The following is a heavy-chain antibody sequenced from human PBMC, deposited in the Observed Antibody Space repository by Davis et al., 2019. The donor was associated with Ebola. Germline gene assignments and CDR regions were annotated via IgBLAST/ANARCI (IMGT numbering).Heavy chain of an antibody. CDR2: TYYSSKWYN. J-gene: IGHJ6*02. CDR3: ARGWLRGGMDV. D-gene: IGHD5-18*01. V-gene: IGHV6-1*01. CDR1: GDSVSSSTG. Sequence: HSQTLSLTCAISGDSVSSSTGWSWIRQSPSRGLEWLGRTYYSSKWYNDYAVSVKSRITINPDTSKNQFSLQLNSVPPEDTALYYCARGWLRGGMDVWGEGTTVTV.